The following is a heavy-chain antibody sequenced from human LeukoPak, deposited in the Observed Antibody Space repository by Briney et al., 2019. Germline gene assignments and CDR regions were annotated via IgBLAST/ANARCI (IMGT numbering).Heavy chain of an antibody. V-gene: IGHV3-30*18. Sequence: GGSLRLSCAASGFTFSSYGMHWVRQAPGKGLEWVAVISYDGSNKYYADSVKGRFTISRDNSKNTLYLQMNSLRAEDTAVYYCAKDLGSSHRIVVVPAVMGYWGQGTLVTVSS. CDR2: ISYDGSNK. D-gene: IGHD2-2*01. CDR1: GFTFSSYG. J-gene: IGHJ4*02. CDR3: AKDLGSSHRIVVVPAVMGY.